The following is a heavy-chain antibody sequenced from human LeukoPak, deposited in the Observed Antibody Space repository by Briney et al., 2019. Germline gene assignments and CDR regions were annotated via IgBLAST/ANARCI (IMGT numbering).Heavy chain of an antibody. CDR2: IYYSGST. J-gene: IGHJ4*02. CDR1: GGSISSSSYY. CDR3: ARHGYCSGGSCPGKVDY. D-gene: IGHD2-15*01. Sequence: ASETLSLTCTVSGGSISSSSYYWGWIRQPPGKGLEWIGSIYYSGSTYYNPSLKSRVTISVDTSKNQFSLKLSSVTAADTAVYYCARHGYCSGGSCPGKVDYWGQGTLVNVSS. V-gene: IGHV4-39*01.